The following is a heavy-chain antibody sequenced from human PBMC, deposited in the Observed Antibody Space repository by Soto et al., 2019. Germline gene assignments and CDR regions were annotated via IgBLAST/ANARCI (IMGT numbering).Heavy chain of an antibody. CDR2: IIPILGIA. V-gene: IGHV1-69*02. J-gene: IGHJ3*02. CDR1: GGTFSSYT. CDR3: ASGGDYGGNSAFDI. D-gene: IGHD4-17*01. Sequence: ASVKVSCKASGGTFSSYTISWVRQAPGQGLEWMGRIIPILGIANYAQKFQGRVTITADKSTSTAYMELSSLRSEDTAVYYCASGGDYGGNSAFDIWGQGTMVTVSS.